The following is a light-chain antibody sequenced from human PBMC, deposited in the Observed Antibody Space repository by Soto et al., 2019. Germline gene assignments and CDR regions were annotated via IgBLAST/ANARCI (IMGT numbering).Light chain of an antibody. Sequence: QSVLTQPPSASGTPGQRVTISCSGSNSNIGSNTVNWYQQLPGTAPRLLIFSNNQRPSGVPDRFSGSTSGTSASLAITGLQAEDEADYYCQSYDSSLSAYVVFGGGTKLTVL. CDR2: SNN. V-gene: IGLV1-44*01. J-gene: IGLJ2*01. CDR1: NSNIGSNT. CDR3: QSYDSSLSAYVV.